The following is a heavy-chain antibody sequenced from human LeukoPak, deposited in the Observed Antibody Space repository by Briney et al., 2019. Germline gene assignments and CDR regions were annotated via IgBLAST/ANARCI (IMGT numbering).Heavy chain of an antibody. CDR2: INAGNGNT. Sequence: ASVKVSCKASGYTFTSYAMHWVRQAPGQRLEWMGWINAGNGNTKYSQKFQGRVTITRDTSASTAYMELSSLRSEDTAVYYCARSRSGSFPNWFDPWGQGTLVTVSS. J-gene: IGHJ5*02. CDR3: ARSRSGSFPNWFDP. V-gene: IGHV1-3*01. CDR1: GYTFTSYA. D-gene: IGHD1-26*01.